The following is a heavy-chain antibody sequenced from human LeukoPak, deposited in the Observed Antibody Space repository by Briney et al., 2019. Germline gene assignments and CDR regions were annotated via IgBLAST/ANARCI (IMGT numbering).Heavy chain of an antibody. V-gene: IGHV3-23*01. CDR3: AAGPYGGNTPFDY. CDR1: GFTFGSYA. J-gene: IGHJ4*02. D-gene: IGHD4-23*01. CDR2: LSPSGASI. Sequence: GGSQRLSCAASGFTFGSYAMSWVRQAPGRGLEWVSSLSPSGASIYYADSVKGRFSISRDNSKNTLYLQMNNLRAEDTALYYCAAGPYGGNTPFDYWGQGTLVTISS.